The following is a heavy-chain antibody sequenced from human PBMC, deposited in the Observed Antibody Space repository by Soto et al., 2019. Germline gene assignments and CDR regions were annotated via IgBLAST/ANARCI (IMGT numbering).Heavy chain of an antibody. CDR3: ARVAAVASLYDYPGLDV. V-gene: IGHV4-39*01. Sequence: PGKGLEWIASIKYSGTTFYNPSLKSRVTLSVDTSKNQFALKLSSVTAAETAIYYCARVAAVASLYDYPGLDVWGHGTAVTV. D-gene: IGHD6-19*01. J-gene: IGHJ6*02. CDR2: IKYSGTT.